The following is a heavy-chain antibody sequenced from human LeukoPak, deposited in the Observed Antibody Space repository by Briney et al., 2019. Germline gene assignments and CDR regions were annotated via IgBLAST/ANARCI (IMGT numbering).Heavy chain of an antibody. CDR2: IYYTGST. J-gene: IGHJ4*02. D-gene: IGHD2-2*01. CDR3: ARAFCSSTNCYLPY. Sequence: SETLSLTCTVSGGSVSSGSYYWSWIRQPPGKGLEWIGYIYYTGSTNYNSSLKSRVTISVDTSKNQFSLKLSSVSAADTAVYYCARAFCSSTNCYLPYWGQGALVTVSS. V-gene: IGHV4-61*01. CDR1: GGSVSSGSYY.